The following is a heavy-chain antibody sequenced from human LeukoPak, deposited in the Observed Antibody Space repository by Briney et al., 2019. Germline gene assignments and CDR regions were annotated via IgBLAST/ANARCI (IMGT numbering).Heavy chain of an antibody. Sequence: GGSLRLSCAAPGFTFSSYGMHWVRQAPGKGLERDSHISSSGSTIYYADSVKGRFTIHSDNAKNSLYLQMTSLRAEDTAVYYCASSSVGAAATDRYYYMDVWGKGTTVTVSS. CDR1: GFTFSSYG. CDR2: ISSSGSTI. J-gene: IGHJ6*03. CDR3: ASSSVGAAATDRYYYMDV. V-gene: IGHV3-48*04. D-gene: IGHD2-15*01.